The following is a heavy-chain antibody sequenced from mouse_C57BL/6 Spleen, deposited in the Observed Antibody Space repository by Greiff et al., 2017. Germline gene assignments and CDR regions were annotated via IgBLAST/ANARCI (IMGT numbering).Heavy chain of an antibody. V-gene: IGHV1-81*01. CDR3: ARGSNYLMDY. J-gene: IGHJ4*01. Sequence: QVQLKESGAELARPGASVKLSCKASGYTFTSYGISWVKQRTGQGLEWIGEIYPRSGNTYYNEKFKGKATLTADKSSSTAYMELRSLTSEDSAVYFCARGSNYLMDYWGQGTSVTVSS. CDR2: IYPRSGNT. CDR1: GYTFTSYG. D-gene: IGHD2-5*01.